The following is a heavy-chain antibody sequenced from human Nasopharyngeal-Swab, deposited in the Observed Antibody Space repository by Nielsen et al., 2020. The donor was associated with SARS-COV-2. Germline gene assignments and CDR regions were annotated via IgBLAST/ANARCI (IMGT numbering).Heavy chain of an antibody. CDR3: ARDFGSGWLDYYYYYMDV. V-gene: IGHV1-69*01. D-gene: IGHD6-19*01. Sequence: SVKVSCKASGGTFSSYAISWVRQAPGQGLEWMGGILPIFGTANYAQKFQGRVTITADESTSTAYMELSSLRSEDTAVYYCARDFGSGWLDYYYYYMDVWGKGTTVTVSS. J-gene: IGHJ6*03. CDR1: GGTFSSYA. CDR2: ILPIFGTA.